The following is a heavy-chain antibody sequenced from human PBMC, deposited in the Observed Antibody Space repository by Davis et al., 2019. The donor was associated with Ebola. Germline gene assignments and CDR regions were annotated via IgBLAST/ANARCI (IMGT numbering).Heavy chain of an antibody. CDR1: GGSFSGYY. CDR3: ARWSTWWRGWWFDP. Sequence: MPSETLSLTCAVYGGSFSGYYWSWIRQSPEKGLEWIGSIYYSGSTYYNPSLKSRVTISVDTSKNQFSLKLSSVTAADTAVYYCARWSTWWRGWWFDPWGQGTLVTVSS. D-gene: IGHD2-15*01. J-gene: IGHJ5*02. V-gene: IGHV4-34*01. CDR2: IYYSGST.